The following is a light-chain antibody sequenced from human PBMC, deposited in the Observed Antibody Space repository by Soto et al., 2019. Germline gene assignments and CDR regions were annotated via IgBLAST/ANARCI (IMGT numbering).Light chain of an antibody. Sequence: DIQMTQSPSTLSASVGDRVTITCRASQTISNWLAWYQQKPGKAPNLLIYKASNLHSGVPSTFSGSGSGTEFTLTISSLPPDDFATYYCQQYTGFSRALGQGTTVEI. CDR1: QTISNW. J-gene: IGKJ1*01. CDR2: KAS. V-gene: IGKV1-5*03. CDR3: QQYTGFSRA.